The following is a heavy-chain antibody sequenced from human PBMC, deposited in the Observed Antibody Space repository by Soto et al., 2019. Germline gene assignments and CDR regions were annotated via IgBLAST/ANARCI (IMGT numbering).Heavy chain of an antibody. CDR2: ILPILGIA. CDR3: ARTAATSEAFDI. CDR1: GGTFSSYT. D-gene: IGHD2-15*01. V-gene: IGHV1-69*02. Sequence: QVQLVQSGAEVKKPGSSVKVSCKASGGTFSSYTISWVRQAPGQGLEWMGRILPILGIANYAQKFQGRVTITADKSTSTAYMELSSLRSEDTAVYYCARTAATSEAFDIWGQGTMVTVSS. J-gene: IGHJ3*02.